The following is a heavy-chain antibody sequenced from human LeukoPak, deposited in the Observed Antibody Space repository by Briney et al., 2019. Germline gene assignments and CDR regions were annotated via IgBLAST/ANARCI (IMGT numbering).Heavy chain of an antibody. CDR2: IYYGVST. J-gene: IGHJ5*02. D-gene: IGHD6-13*01. CDR3: ARLLADNWFDP. V-gene: IGHV4-59*08. CDR1: GGPISSYY. Sequence: KASETLSLTCTVSGGPISSYYWSWIRQPPGKGLEWIGYIYYGVSTNYNPSLKSRVTISLDTSKKQISLKVRSVTAADTAIYYCARLLADNWFDPWGQGTLVTVSS.